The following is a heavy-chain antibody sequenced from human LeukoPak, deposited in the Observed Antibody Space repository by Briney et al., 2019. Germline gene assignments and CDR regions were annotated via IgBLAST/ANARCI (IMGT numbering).Heavy chain of an antibody. CDR3: AGYGDYLYHFNY. Sequence: PSETLSLTCIVSGGSINSYYWSWIRQPPGKGLEWIGYIHYSGSTNYNPSLNSRVTISVDTSKNQFSLKLSSVTAADTAVYYCAGYGDYLYHFNYWGQGTLVTVSS. V-gene: IGHV4-59*01. CDR2: IHYSGST. D-gene: IGHD4-17*01. CDR1: GGSINSYY. J-gene: IGHJ4*02.